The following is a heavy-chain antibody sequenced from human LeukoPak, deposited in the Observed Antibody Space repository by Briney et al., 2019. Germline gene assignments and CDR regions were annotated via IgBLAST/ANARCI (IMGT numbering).Heavy chain of an antibody. CDR2: ISDSGTT. Sequence: SETLSLTCAVYIESFSGYYWNWIRQTPGKGLEWIGEISDSGTTNINPSLRRRVSLSVDTSINQFSLDMRSMTAADTGVYYCARGQGVTLIKVGKNWFDPWSQGTPVIVSP. CDR3: ARGQGVTLIKVGKNWFDP. D-gene: IGHD3-22*01. CDR1: IESFSGYY. J-gene: IGHJ5*02. V-gene: IGHV4-34*01.